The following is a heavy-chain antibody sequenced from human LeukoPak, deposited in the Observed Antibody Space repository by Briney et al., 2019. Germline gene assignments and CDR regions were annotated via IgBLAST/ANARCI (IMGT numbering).Heavy chain of an antibody. J-gene: IGHJ4*02. D-gene: IGHD3-10*01. CDR3: ARLVYGSGSSYFDY. CDR2: IYYSGST. V-gene: IGHV4-59*08. CDR1: GRSISSYY. Sequence: SDTLSLTCTLSGRSISSYYWSWIRQPPGKGLEWIGYIYYSGSTNYNPSLKSRVTISVDTSKNQFSLKLSSVTAADTAVYYCARLVYGSGSSYFDYWGQGTLVTVSS.